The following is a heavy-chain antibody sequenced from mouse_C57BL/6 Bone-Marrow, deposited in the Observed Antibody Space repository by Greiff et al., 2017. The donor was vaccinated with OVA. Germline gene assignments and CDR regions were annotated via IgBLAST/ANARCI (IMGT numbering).Heavy chain of an antibody. CDR1: GYTFTDSY. CDR2: INPNNGGT. J-gene: IGHJ4*01. V-gene: IGHV1-26*01. CDR3: ARGDY. Sequence: VQLQQSGPELVRPGASVTISCKASGYTFTDSYMNWVKQSHGKSLEWIGAINPNNGGTSYNQKFKGKATLSVDKSSSTAYMELRSLSTEDSAVYYCARGDYWGQGTSVTVSS.